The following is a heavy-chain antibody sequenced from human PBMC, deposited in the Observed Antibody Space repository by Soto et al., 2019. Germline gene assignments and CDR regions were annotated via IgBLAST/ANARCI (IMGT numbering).Heavy chain of an antibody. Sequence: ASVKVSCKASGGTFSSYAISWVRQAPGQGLEWMGGIIPIFGTANYAQKFQGRVTITADESTSTAYMELSSLRSEDTAVYYCARSRQVAATYYYYYMDVWGKGTTVTVSS. V-gene: IGHV1-69*13. CDR3: ARSRQVAATYYYYYMDV. J-gene: IGHJ6*03. CDR1: GGTFSSYA. D-gene: IGHD2-15*01. CDR2: IIPIFGTA.